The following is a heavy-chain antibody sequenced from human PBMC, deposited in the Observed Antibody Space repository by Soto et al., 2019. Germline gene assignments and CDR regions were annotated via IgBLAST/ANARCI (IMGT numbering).Heavy chain of an antibody. D-gene: IGHD6-19*01. J-gene: IGHJ5*02. Sequence: KTSETLSLTCTVSGGSISSYYWSWIRQPPGKGLEWIGYIYYSGSTNYNPSLKSRVTISVDTSKNQFSLKLSSVTAADTAVYYCEREIAVRGSPFGGWFDPWGQGTLVTVSS. CDR3: EREIAVRGSPFGGWFDP. CDR1: GGSISSYY. CDR2: IYYSGST. V-gene: IGHV4-59*01.